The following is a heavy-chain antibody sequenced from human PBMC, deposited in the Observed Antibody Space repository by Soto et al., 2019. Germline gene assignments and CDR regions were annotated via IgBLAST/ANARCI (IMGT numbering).Heavy chain of an antibody. CDR3: ASGNSGAYRAWFDP. CDR2: LYLSEST. J-gene: IGHJ5*02. V-gene: IGHV4-39*01. CDR1: GGSISSSTYF. Sequence: SETLSLTCTVSGGSISSSTYFWGWIRQPPGKGLEWIGSLYLSESTHYNPSLSGRVTISVDTSKNQFSLWLTSVTAADTAVYYCASGNSGAYRAWFDPWGQGTLVTVSS. D-gene: IGHD6-25*01.